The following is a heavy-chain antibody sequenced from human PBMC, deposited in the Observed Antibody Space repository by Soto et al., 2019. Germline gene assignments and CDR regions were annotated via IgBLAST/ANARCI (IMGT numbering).Heavy chain of an antibody. CDR2: IIPIFGTA. Sequence: SVKVSCKASGCTFSSYAISWVRQAPGQGLEWMGGIIPIFGTANYAQKFQGRVTITADESTSTAYMELSSLRSEDTAVYYCARGGRYYGSGTYYYYYGMDVWGQGTTVTVSS. J-gene: IGHJ6*02. CDR3: ARGGRYYGSGTYYYYYGMDV. D-gene: IGHD3-10*01. V-gene: IGHV1-69*13. CDR1: GCTFSSYA.